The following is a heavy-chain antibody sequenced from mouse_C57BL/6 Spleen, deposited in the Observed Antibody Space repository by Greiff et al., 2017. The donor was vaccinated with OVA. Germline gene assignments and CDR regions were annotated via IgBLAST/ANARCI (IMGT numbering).Heavy chain of an antibody. Sequence: VQLQQSGPELVKPGASVKISCKASGYTFTDYYMNWVKQSHGKSLEWIGDINPNNGGTSYNQKFKGKATLTVDTSSSTAYMELRSLTSEDSAVYYCARPDYYGSSGFAYWGQGTLVTVSA. J-gene: IGHJ3*01. V-gene: IGHV1-26*01. CDR1: GYTFTDYY. CDR3: ARPDYYGSSGFAY. CDR2: INPNNGGT. D-gene: IGHD1-1*01.